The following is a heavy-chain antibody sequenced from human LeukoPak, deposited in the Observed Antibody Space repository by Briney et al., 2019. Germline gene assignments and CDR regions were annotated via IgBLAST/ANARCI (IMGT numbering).Heavy chain of an antibody. CDR1: GGSISNYY. J-gene: IGHJ4*02. Sequence: SETLSLTCTVSGGSISNYYWSWIRQPPGKGLEWIGFIFYSGTTNYNPSLKSRVTISVDTSKNQFSLKVTSVTAADTAVYYCAKAGSGSYELDYWGQGTLVTVSS. V-gene: IGHV4-59*01. D-gene: IGHD1-26*01. CDR2: IFYSGTT. CDR3: AKAGSGSYELDY.